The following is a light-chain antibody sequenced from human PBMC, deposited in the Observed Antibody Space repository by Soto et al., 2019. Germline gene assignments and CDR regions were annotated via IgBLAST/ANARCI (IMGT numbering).Light chain of an antibody. CDR3: SSFAGSNNVV. CDR1: SSDIGGYSY. J-gene: IGLJ3*02. CDR2: EVN. V-gene: IGLV2-8*01. Sequence: QSVLTQPPSASGSAGQSVTISCTGTSSDIGGYSYVSWYQQLPGKAPKLLIYEVNKRPSGVPDRFSASKSDNTASLTVSGLQGEDEADYYCSSFAGSNNVVFGGGTKLTVL.